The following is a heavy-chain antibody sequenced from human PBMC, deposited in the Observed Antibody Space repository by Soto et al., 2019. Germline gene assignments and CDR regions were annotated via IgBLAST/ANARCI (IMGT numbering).Heavy chain of an antibody. D-gene: IGHD5-12*01. CDR1: GLTFTKYA. CDR3: AKRSGFDSGLFDY. J-gene: IGHJ4*02. CDR2: ISGSGSAT. V-gene: IGHV3-23*01. Sequence: GSLRLSCAVSGLTFTKYAMTWVRQAPGKGLEWVSAISGSGSATHYADSVKGRFTISRDNSKNTQPLQMNSLRVEDTAIYFCAKRSGFDSGLFDYWGQGTLVTVSS.